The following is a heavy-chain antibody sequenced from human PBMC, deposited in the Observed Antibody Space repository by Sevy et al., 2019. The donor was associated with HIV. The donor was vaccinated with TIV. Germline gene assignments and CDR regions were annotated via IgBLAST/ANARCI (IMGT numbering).Heavy chain of an antibody. D-gene: IGHD4-17*01. CDR1: GFTFSSYW. CDR3: ARDPSRKTTVTTGFDY. CDR2: IKQDGSEK. V-gene: IGHV3-7*01. J-gene: IGHJ4*02. Sequence: GGSLRLSCAASGFTFSSYWMSWVRQAPGKGLEWVANIKQDGSEKYYVDSVKGRFTISRDNAKNSLYLQMNSLRAEDTAVYYSARDPSRKTTVTTGFDYWGQGTLVTVSS.